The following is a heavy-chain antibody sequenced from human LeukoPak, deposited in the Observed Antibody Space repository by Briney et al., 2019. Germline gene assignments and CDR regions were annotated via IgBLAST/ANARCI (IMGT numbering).Heavy chain of an antibody. CDR1: GFTFSSYW. CDR3: ARMRVVAGTIGYGMDV. Sequence: PGGSLRPSCAASGFTFSSYWMHWVRQVPGKGLVWVSRINSDGSSTSYADSVKGRFTISRDNAKNTLYLQMNSLRAEDTAMYYCARMRVVAGTIGYGMDVWGQGTTATVS. V-gene: IGHV3-74*01. CDR2: INSDGSST. D-gene: IGHD6-19*01. J-gene: IGHJ6*02.